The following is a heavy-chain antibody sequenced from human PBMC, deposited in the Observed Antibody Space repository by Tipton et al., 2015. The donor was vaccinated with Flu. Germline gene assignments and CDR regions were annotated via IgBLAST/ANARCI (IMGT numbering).Heavy chain of an antibody. V-gene: IGHV4-4*07. CDR1: GGSISSYY. Sequence: TLSLTCTVSGGSISSYYWSWIRQPAGKGLEWIGRIYTSGSTNYNPSLKSRVTMSVDTSKNQFSLKLSSVTAADTAVYYCARDRIAAGAGGYYYYYMDVWGKGTTVTVSS. J-gene: IGHJ6*03. CDR3: ARDRIAAGAGGYYYYYMDV. CDR2: IYTSGST. D-gene: IGHD6-13*01.